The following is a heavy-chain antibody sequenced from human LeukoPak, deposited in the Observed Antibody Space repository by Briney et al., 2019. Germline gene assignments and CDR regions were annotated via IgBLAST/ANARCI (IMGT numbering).Heavy chain of an antibody. D-gene: IGHD2-2*01. V-gene: IGHV3-30*18. Sequence: GGSLRLSCAASGFTFSSYTMHWVRQAPGKGLEWMAVISYDGSNKYYADSVKGRFTISRDNSKNTLYLQMNSLRAEDTAVYYCAKDPSRTVFAGDYFDYWGQGTLVTVSS. CDR3: AKDPSRTVFAGDYFDY. CDR1: GFTFSSYT. CDR2: ISYDGSNK. J-gene: IGHJ4*02.